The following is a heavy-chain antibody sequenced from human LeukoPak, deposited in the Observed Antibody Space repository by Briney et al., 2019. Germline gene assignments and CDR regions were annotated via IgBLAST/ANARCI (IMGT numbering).Heavy chain of an antibody. CDR1: GFTFSSYA. D-gene: IGHD2-2*01. V-gene: IGHV3-30-3*01. CDR3: ARDIGYCSSTSCYGYFDY. CDR2: ISYDGSNK. J-gene: IGHJ4*02. Sequence: GGSLRLSCAASGFTFSSYAMHWVRQAPGKGLEWVAVISYDGSNKYYADSVKGRFTISRDNSKNTLYLRMNSLRAEDTAVYYCARDIGYCSSTSCYGYFDYWGQGTLVTVSS.